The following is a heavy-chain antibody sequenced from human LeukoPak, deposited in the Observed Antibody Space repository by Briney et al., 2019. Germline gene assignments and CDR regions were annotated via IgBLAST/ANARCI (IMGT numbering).Heavy chain of an antibody. V-gene: IGHV3-21*01. CDR2: ISSSSSYI. CDR1: GFTFSSYI. CDR3: ARDLGMSDY. J-gene: IGHJ4*02. Sequence: GGSLRLSCAASGFTFSSYIMNWVRQAPGKGLEWVSPISSSSSYIYYADSVKGRFTISRDKPKNSLSQQMNTLRAEDTAVYYWARDLGMSDYWGQGALVTVSS.